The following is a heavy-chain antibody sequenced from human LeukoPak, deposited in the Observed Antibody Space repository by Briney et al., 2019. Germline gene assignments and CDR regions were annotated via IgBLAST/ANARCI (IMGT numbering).Heavy chain of an antibody. J-gene: IGHJ4*02. CDR1: GFPFISYD. CDR3: AKDFAPSYDFWRGLGFDY. D-gene: IGHD3-3*01. Sequence: PGGSLRLSCAASGFPFISYDMNWVRQAPGKGLEGVSGISGSGGSTFYADSVKGRFTICRNNSNNTLYLQMNSLRAEDTAVYYCAKDFAPSYDFWRGLGFDYWGQGTLVSVSS. CDR2: ISGSGGST. V-gene: IGHV3-23*01.